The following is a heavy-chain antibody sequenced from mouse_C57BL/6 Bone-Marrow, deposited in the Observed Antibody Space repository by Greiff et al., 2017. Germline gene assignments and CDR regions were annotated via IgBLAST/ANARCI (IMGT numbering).Heavy chain of an antibody. CDR1: GYTFTSYW. D-gene: IGHD5-5*01. CDR2: IDPSDSYT. CDR3: ASPLPYY. V-gene: IGHV1-59*01. Sequence: QVQLKQPGAELVRPGTSVKLSCKASGYTFTSYWMHWVKQRPGQGLEWIGVIDPSDSYTNYNQKFKGKATLTVDTSSSTAYMQLSSLTSEDSAVYYCASPLPYYWGQGTTLTVSS. J-gene: IGHJ2*01.